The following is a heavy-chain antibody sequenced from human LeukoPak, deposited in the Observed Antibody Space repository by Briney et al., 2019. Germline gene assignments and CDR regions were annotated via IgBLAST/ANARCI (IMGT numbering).Heavy chain of an antibody. Sequence: GGSLRLSCAASGFTFSSYGMHWVRQAPGKGLEWVAFIRYDGSNKYYADSVKGRFTISRDNSKNTLYLQMNSLRAEDTAVYYCAKGHCSGGSCRKNWFDPWGQGTLVTVSS. CDR2: IRYDGSNK. J-gene: IGHJ5*02. D-gene: IGHD2-15*01. CDR3: AKGHCSGGSCRKNWFDP. CDR1: GFTFSSYG. V-gene: IGHV3-30*02.